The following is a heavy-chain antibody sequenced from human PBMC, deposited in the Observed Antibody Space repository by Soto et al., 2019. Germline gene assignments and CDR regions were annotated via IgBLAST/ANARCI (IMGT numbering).Heavy chain of an antibody. CDR1: GGTFSSHA. CDR2: IIPTLGIV. Sequence: SVKVSCKASGGTFSSHAISWVRQAPGQGLEWMGGIIPTLGIVKYAQKFQGRVTITADKSTTTAYMELSSLRSEDTAVYYCARDYAPNYYGAGSYLPGYYYGMDVWAQGTTVTVSS. D-gene: IGHD3-10*01. J-gene: IGHJ6*02. V-gene: IGHV1-69*10. CDR3: ARDYAPNYYGAGSYLPGYYYGMDV.